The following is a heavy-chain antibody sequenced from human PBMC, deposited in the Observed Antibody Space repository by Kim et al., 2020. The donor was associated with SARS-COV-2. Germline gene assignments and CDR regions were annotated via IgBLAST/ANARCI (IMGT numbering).Heavy chain of an antibody. D-gene: IGHD2-2*01. V-gene: IGHV1-3*01. J-gene: IGHJ4*02. CDR3: ARAPWDIVVVPAQNDY. CDR2: INAGNGNT. Sequence: ASVKVSCKASGYTFTSYAMHWVRQAPGQRLEWMGWINAGNGNTKYSQKFQGRVTITRDTSASTAYMELSSLRSEDTAVYYCARAPWDIVVVPAQNDYWGQGTLVTVSS. CDR1: GYTFTSYA.